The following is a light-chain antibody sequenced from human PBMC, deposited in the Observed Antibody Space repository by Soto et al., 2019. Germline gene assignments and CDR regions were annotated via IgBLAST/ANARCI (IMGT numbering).Light chain of an antibody. V-gene: IGKV3-20*01. Sequence: VLTQSPGTLSLSPGERATISCRASQTISSSYLAWYQHKPGQAPRLLIYGASSRATGIPHRFSGSGSGTDFTLTISRLEPEDFGVYYCQQYGGSFPWTFGQGTKLEIK. CDR1: QTISSSY. CDR3: QQYGGSFPWT. J-gene: IGKJ2*02. CDR2: GAS.